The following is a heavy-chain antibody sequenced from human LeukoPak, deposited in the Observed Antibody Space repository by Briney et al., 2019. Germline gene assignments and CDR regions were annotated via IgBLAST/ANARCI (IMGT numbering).Heavy chain of an antibody. CDR2: ISSSSSTI. V-gene: IGHV3-48*01. Sequence: GGSLRLSCAASGFTFSSYSMNWVRQAPGKGLEWVSYISSSSSTIYYADSVKGRFTISRDNAKNSLYLQMNSLRAEDTAVYYCARSEHYYYMDVWGKGTTVTVSS. CDR3: ARSEHYYYMDV. CDR1: GFTFSSYS. J-gene: IGHJ6*03.